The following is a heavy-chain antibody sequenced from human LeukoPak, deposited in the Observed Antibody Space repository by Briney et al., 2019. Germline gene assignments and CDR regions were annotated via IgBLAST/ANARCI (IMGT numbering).Heavy chain of an antibody. CDR3: ARGSHFWSGYRTYYFDY. CDR1: GGSFSGYY. D-gene: IGHD3-3*02. V-gene: IGHV4-34*01. J-gene: IGHJ4*02. Sequence: SETLSLTCAVYGGSFSGYYWSWILQPPGKGLEWIGEINHSGSTNYNPSLKSRVTISVDTSKNQFSLKLSSVTAADTAVYYCARGSHFWSGYRTYYFDYWGQGTLVTVSS. CDR2: INHSGST.